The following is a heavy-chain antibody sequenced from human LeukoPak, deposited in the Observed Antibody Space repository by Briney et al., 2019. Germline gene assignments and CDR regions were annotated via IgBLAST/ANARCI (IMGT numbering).Heavy chain of an antibody. D-gene: IGHD4-23*01. J-gene: IGHJ4*02. V-gene: IGHV4-34*09. CDR3: ARAISPSGGTHDY. CDR2: INHSGST. CDR1: GGSFSDYY. Sequence: PSETLSLTCAVYGGSFSDYYWNWIRQPPGKGLEWIGEINHSGSTNYNPSLKSRVTISVDTSKNKFSLKLSSVTAADTAVYYCARAISPSGGTHDYWGQGTLVTVSS.